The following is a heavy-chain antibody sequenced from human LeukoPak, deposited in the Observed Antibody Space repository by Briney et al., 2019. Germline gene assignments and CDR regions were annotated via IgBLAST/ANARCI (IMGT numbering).Heavy chain of an antibody. CDR2: ISGSGGST. J-gene: IGHJ4*02. D-gene: IGHD5-24*01. CDR1: GFTFSSYA. Sequence: GGSLRLSCAASGFTFSSYAMSWVRQAPGKGLEWVSAISGSGGSTYYAASVKGRLTISRDNSKSSLFLHMSSLTVEDSAVYYCAKGISADGYNFERGADYWGQGTLVIVSS. CDR3: AKGISADGYNFERGADY. V-gene: IGHV3-23*01.